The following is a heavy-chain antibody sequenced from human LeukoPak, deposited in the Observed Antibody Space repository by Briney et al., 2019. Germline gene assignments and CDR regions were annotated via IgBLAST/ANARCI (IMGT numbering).Heavy chain of an antibody. CDR3: ATSSSWYFLEY. CDR2: ISGDGDST. D-gene: IGHD6-13*01. V-gene: IGHV3-43*02. J-gene: IGHJ4*02. CDR1: GFTSDDDA. Sequence: PGGSLRLSCAASGFTSDDDAMQWVRQGPGKGREWVSLISGDGDSTYYADSVKGGFTISRDNSKNSLYLQMNSLRSEDTALYYCATSSSWYFLEYWGQGTLVTVSS.